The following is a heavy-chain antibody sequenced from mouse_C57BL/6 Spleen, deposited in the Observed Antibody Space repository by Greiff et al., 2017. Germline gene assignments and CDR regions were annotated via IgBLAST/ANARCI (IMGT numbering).Heavy chain of an antibody. CDR3: ARRRVLDY. CDR1: GYTFTSYW. J-gene: IGHJ2*01. Sequence: QVQLQQPGAELVKPGASVKLSCKASGYTFTSYWMQWVKQRPGQGLEWIGEIDPSDSDTNYNQKFKGKATLTVDTSSSTAYMQRSSLTSEDSAVYYCARRRVLDYWGQGTTLTVAS. CDR2: IDPSDSDT. V-gene: IGHV1-50*01.